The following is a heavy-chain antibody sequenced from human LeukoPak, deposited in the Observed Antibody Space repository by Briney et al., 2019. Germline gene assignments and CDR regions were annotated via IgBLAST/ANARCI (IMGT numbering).Heavy chain of an antibody. CDR3: ASTSITGYSSSWDTYYYMDV. D-gene: IGHD6-13*01. CDR1: GGTFSSYA. Sequence: ASVKVSCKASGGTFSSYAISWVRQAPGQGLEWMGGITPIFGTANYAQKFQGRVTITADKSTSTAYMELSSLRSEDTAVYYCASTSITGYSSSWDTYYYMDVWGKGTTVTVSS. CDR2: ITPIFGTA. J-gene: IGHJ6*03. V-gene: IGHV1-69*06.